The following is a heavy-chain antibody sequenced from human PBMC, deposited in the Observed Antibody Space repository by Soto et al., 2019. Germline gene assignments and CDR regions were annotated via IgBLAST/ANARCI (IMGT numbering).Heavy chain of an antibody. D-gene: IGHD2-15*01. CDR3: ARVRGRLLRFDP. V-gene: IGHV4-30-4*01. J-gene: IGHJ5*02. CDR2: IYYSGST. CDR1: GGSISSGDYY. Sequence: QLQLQESGPGLVKPSQTLSLTCTVSGGSISSGDYYWSWIRQPPGKGLEWIGYIYYSGSTNYKPSLKSRVTISVDPSKNQFSLKLSSVIAADTAVYYCARVRGRLLRFDPWGQGTLVTVSS.